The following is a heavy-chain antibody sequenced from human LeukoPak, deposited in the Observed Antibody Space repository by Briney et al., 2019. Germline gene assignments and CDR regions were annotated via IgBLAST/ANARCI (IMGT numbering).Heavy chain of an antibody. CDR1: GFTFSSYG. Sequence: GGSLRLSCAASGFTFSSYGMHWVRQAPGKGLEWVAVISYDGSNKYYADSVKGRFTISRDNSKNTLYLQMNSLRAEDTAVYYCAKVREPTNYYYYYGMDVWGQGTTVTVSS. J-gene: IGHJ6*02. D-gene: IGHD1-26*01. CDR3: AKVREPTNYYYYYGMDV. V-gene: IGHV3-30*18. CDR2: ISYDGSNK.